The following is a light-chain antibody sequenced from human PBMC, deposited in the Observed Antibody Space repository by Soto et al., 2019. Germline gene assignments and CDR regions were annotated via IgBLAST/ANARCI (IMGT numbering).Light chain of an antibody. CDR2: DVS. CDR3: SSYTSSSIF. Sequence: QSALTQPASVSGSPGQSITISCTGTSSDVGGYNYVSWYQQHPGKAPKLMIYDVSNRPSGVSNRFSGSKSGNTASPTISGLQAEDEADYYCSSYTSSSIFFGTGTKLTVL. J-gene: IGLJ1*01. V-gene: IGLV2-14*01. CDR1: SSDVGGYNY.